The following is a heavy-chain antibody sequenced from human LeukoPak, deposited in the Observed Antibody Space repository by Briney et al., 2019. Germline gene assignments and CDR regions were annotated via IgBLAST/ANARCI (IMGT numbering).Heavy chain of an antibody. CDR3: ARCMTIFGVVICAFDI. CDR1: GFTFSSSE. V-gene: IGHV3-48*03. CDR2: ISSSGSII. J-gene: IGHJ3*02. Sequence: GGSLRLSCIVSGFTFSSSEMNWVRQAAGKGWEWVSHISSSGSIIYYADSVKGRFTISRDNARNSLYLQMNSLRAEDTAVYYCARCMTIFGVVICAFDIWGQGTMVTVSS. D-gene: IGHD3-3*01.